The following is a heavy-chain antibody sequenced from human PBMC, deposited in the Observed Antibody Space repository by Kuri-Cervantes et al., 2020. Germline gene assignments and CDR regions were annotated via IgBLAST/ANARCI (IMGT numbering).Heavy chain of an antibody. V-gene: IGHV1-69*13. D-gene: IGHD6-13*01. J-gene: IGHJ6*02. CDR1: GGTFSSYA. CDR3: ARGLYSGSWSTPYYYYGMDV. CDR2: IIPIFGTA. Sequence: SVKVSCKASGGTFSSYAISWVRQAPGQGLEWMGGIIPIFGTANYAQKFQGRVTITADESTSTAYMELSSLRSEDTAVYYCARGLYSGSWSTPYYYYGMDVWGQGTTVTVSS.